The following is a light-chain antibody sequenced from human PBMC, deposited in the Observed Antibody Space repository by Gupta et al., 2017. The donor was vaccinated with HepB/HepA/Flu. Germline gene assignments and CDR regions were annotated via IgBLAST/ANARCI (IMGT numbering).Light chain of an antibody. Sequence: LLTPSPSSLSASVGDRVTVTRRARQSISTYVKWYQQKTGKAPKLLCYAASSFQRGVPSRFIGSGSGTDYTLTLRSVHTEDFATYYCQKGYSATLTFGGGTKVEL. V-gene: IGKV1-39*01. CDR1: QSISTY. CDR2: AAS. J-gene: IGKJ4*01. CDR3: QKGYSATLT.